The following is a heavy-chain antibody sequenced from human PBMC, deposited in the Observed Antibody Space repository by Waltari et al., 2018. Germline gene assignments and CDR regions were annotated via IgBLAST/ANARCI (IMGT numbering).Heavy chain of an antibody. CDR2: IYHSGST. Sequence: QVQLQESGPGLVKPSETLSLTCAVSGYSISSGYYWGWIRQPPGKGLEWIGSIYHSGSTYYNPSLKSRVTISVDTSKNQFSLKLSSVTAADTAVYYCARRRRGWGVGYWGQGTLVTVSS. CDR3: ARRRRGWGVGY. D-gene: IGHD6-19*01. CDR1: GYSISSGYY. V-gene: IGHV4-38-2*01. J-gene: IGHJ4*02.